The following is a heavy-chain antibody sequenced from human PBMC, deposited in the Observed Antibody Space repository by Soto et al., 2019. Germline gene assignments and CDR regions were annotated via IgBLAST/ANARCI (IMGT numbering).Heavy chain of an antibody. CDR2: ISWNSGSI. CDR1: GFTFDDFA. V-gene: IGHV3-9*01. CDR3: AKANTAMVTDYYYGMDV. D-gene: IGHD5-18*01. J-gene: IGHJ6*02. Sequence: SLRLSCAASGFTFDDFAMHWVRQAPGKGLEWVSGISWNSGSIGYADSVKGRFTISRDNAKNSLYLQMNSLRAEDTALYYCAKANTAMVTDYYYGMDVWGQGTTVTVS.